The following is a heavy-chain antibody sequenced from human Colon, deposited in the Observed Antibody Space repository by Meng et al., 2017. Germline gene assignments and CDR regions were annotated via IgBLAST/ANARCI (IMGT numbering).Heavy chain of an antibody. CDR3: AKGGHFSFFDV. D-gene: IGHD3-16*02. J-gene: IGHJ2*01. Sequence: VRVVESGGVLVQSGGSLRLFCAASGLIFSSYAMTWVRQAPGKGLEWVSTIRGRGDDPFYADSVKGQFTISRDNSKNTVYLQMNSLRADDTALYYCAKGGHFSFFDVWGRGTLVTVSS. CDR2: IRGRGDDP. V-gene: IGHV3-23*04. CDR1: GLIFSSYA.